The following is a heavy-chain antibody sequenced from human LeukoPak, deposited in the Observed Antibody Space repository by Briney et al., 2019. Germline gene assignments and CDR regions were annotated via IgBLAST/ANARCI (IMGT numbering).Heavy chain of an antibody. D-gene: IGHD4-11*01. Sequence: GGSLRLSCAASGFTFSSYWMHWVRQAPGKGLVWVSRINSDGSSTSYADSVKGLFTISRDNAKNTLYLQMNSLRAEDTAVYYCARGFRVETTVTTSSGGWFDPWGQGTLVTVSS. CDR1: GFTFSSYW. CDR2: INSDGSST. J-gene: IGHJ5*02. CDR3: ARGFRVETTVTTSSGGWFDP. V-gene: IGHV3-74*01.